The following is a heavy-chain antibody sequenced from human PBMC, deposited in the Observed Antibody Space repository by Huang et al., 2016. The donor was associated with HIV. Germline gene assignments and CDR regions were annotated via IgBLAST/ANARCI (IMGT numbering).Heavy chain of an antibody. CDR1: GGSITDSNYY. J-gene: IGHJ4*02. CDR2: IYYGGDT. Sequence: QLQLQESGPGLVRPSETLSLICTVSGGSITDSNYYWGGIRQPPGKGLGWIGSIYYGGDTDDNQSLKSRVTMSVETSKKRFSLDIRSVAVADTAIYYCARHFGSWSGYFDSWGQGTLVPVSS. V-gene: IGHV4-39*01. D-gene: IGHD3-10*01. CDR3: ARHFGSWSGYFDS.